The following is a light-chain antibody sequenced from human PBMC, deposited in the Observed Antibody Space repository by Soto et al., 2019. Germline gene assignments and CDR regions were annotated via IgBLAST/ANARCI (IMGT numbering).Light chain of an antibody. CDR3: QQSDSTPFT. CDR1: QTITNY. J-gene: IGKJ2*01. V-gene: IGKV1-39*01. CDR2: TAS. Sequence: DIQMTQSPSSLSASVGDRVTITCRASQTITNYLNWYQQKPGKAPKLLIYTASSLQSGVPSRFSGRGSGTDFTLTITSLQPEDFSTYYCQQSDSTPFTFGQGTNLEIK.